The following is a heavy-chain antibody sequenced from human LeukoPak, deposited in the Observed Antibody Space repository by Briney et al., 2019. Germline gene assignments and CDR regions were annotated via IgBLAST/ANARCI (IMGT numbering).Heavy chain of an antibody. V-gene: IGHV4-61*02. D-gene: IGHD3-10*01. Sequence: PSQTLSLTCTVSGGSISSGSYYWSWIRQPAGKGLEWIGRIYTSGSTNYNPSLKSRVTISVDTSKNQFSLKLSSMTAADTAVYYCARDLGDDSDYYYYGMDVWGQGTTVTVSS. CDR3: ARDLGDDSDYYYYGMDV. J-gene: IGHJ6*02. CDR2: IYTSGST. CDR1: GGSISSGSYY.